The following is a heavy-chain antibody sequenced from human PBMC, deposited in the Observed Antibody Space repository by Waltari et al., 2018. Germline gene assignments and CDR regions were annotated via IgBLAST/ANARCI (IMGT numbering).Heavy chain of an antibody. V-gene: IGHV4-30-2*01. Sequence: QLQLQESGSGLVTPSQTLSLTCAVSGGSISRGGYSWSWIRQPPGKGLEWIGYIYHSGSTYYNPSLKSRVTISVDRSKNQFSLKLSSVTAADTAVYYCARDGYNSPFDPWGQGTLVTVSS. CDR1: GGSISRGGYS. J-gene: IGHJ5*02. CDR2: IYHSGST. D-gene: IGHD5-12*01. CDR3: ARDGYNSPFDP.